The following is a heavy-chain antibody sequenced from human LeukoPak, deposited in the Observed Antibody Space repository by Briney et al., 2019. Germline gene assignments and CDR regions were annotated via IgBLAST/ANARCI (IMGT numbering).Heavy chain of an antibody. Sequence: GGSLRLSCAASGFRFSNTAMNWVRQAPGKGLEWVSSISTNGGSTYYADSVRGRFTVSRDNSKNTLFLQMNSLGAEDTAVYYCAKGLDIVVPYYAMDVWGQGTTVTVSS. CDR1: GFRFSNTA. D-gene: IGHD2-2*01. V-gene: IGHV3-23*01. CDR3: AKGLDIVVPYYAMDV. CDR2: ISTNGGST. J-gene: IGHJ6*02.